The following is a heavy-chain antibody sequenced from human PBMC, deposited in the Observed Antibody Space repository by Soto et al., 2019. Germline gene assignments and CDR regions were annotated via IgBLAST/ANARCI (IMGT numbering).Heavy chain of an antibody. V-gene: IGHV3-30-3*01. CDR3: ARDQAERWLQLQGYYYYGMDV. Sequence: ESGGGVVQPGRSLRLSCAASGFTFSSYAMHWVRQAPGKGLAWVAVISYDGSNKYYADSVKGRFTISRDNSKNTLYRQMNSLRAEDTAVYYCARDQAERWLQLQGYYYYGMDVWGQGTTVTVSS. CDR2: ISYDGSNK. D-gene: IGHD5-12*01. CDR1: GFTFSSYA. J-gene: IGHJ6*02.